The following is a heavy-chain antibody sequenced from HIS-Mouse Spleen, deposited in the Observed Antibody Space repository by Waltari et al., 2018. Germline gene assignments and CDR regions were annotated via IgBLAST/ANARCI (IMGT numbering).Heavy chain of an antibody. CDR1: GYSISSGYY. CDR3: AREGYSSSSDAFDI. J-gene: IGHJ3*02. Sequence: QVQMQESGPGLVKPSETLSLTCTVSGYSISSGYYWGWIRPPPGKGLEWIGSIYHSGSTYYNPSLKSRVTISVDTSKNQFSLKLSSVTAADTAVYYCAREGYSSSSDAFDIWGQGTMVTVSS. CDR2: IYHSGST. D-gene: IGHD6-6*01. V-gene: IGHV4-38-2*02.